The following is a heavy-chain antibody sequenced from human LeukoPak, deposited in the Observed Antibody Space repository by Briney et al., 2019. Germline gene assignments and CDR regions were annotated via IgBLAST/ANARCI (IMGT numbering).Heavy chain of an antibody. Sequence: PSETLSLTCAVYGGSFSGYYWSWIRQPPGKGLEWIGYIYYSGSTNYNPSPKSRVTISVDTSKNQFSLKLSSVTAADTAVYYCARHGYYYDSSGYYYGAFDIWGQGTMVTVSS. D-gene: IGHD3-22*01. V-gene: IGHV4-59*08. CDR1: GGSFSGYY. CDR2: IYYSGST. CDR3: ARHGYYYDSSGYYYGAFDI. J-gene: IGHJ3*02.